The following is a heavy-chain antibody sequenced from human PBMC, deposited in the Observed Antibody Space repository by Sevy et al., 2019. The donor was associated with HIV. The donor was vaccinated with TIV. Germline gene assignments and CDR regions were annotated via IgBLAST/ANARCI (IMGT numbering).Heavy chain of an antibody. CDR1: GFTFNTYA. J-gene: IGHJ4*02. Sequence: GGSLRLSCAASGFTFNTYAMSWVRQAPGKGLEWVSAISGSAFNIYYADSVKGRLTISRDNSKNTLYLQMNSRRAEDTAVYYCAKECPGYNYDSSGSFDYWGQGTLVTVSS. CDR3: AKECPGYNYDSSGSFDY. D-gene: IGHD3-22*01. V-gene: IGHV3-23*01. CDR2: ISGSAFNI.